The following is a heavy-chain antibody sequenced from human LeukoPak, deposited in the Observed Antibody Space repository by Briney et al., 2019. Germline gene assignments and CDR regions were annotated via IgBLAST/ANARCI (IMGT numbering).Heavy chain of an antibody. CDR2: IYHSGST. CDR3: LRDGYPFDY. CDR1: GGSITSSSYY. J-gene: IGHJ4*02. D-gene: IGHD5-24*01. Sequence: SETLSLTCTVSGGSITSSSYYWGWIRQPPGKGLEWIGSIYHSGSTYYNPSHKSRVTISVDTSKNQFSLKLSSVTAADAAVYYCLRDGYPFDYWGQGTLVTVSS. V-gene: IGHV4-39*01.